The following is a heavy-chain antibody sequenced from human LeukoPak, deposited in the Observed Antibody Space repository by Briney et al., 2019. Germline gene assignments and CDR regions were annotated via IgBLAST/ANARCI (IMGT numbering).Heavy chain of an antibody. D-gene: IGHD2-21*02. CDR1: GFTFDDYA. CDR2: ISWDSGSI. V-gene: IGHV3-9*01. J-gene: IGHJ3*02. Sequence: GGSLRLSCAASGFTFDDYAMHWVRQAPGKGLEWVSGISWDSGSIGYADSVKGRFTISRDNAKNSLYLQMNSLRAEDTALYYCSKVWHIMVVTDAFDIWGQGTMVTVFS. CDR3: SKVWHIMVVTDAFDI.